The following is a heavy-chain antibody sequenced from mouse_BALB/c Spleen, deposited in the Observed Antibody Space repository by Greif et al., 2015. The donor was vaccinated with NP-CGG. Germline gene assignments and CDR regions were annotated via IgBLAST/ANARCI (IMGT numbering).Heavy chain of an antibody. Sequence: EVKLQESGPGLVKPSQSLSLTCTVTGYSITSDYAWNWIRQFPGNKLEWMGYISYSGSTSYNPSLKSRISITRDTSKSQFFLQLNSVTTEDTATYYCARSDWFAYWGQGTLVTVSA. V-gene: IGHV3-2*02. J-gene: IGHJ3*01. CDR1: GYSITSDYA. CDR2: ISYSGST. CDR3: ARSDWFAY.